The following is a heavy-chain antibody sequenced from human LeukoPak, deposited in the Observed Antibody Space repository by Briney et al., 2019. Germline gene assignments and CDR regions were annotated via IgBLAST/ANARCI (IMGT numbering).Heavy chain of an antibody. CDR3: AKTIASLGSGARYFDP. D-gene: IGHD5/OR15-5a*01. CDR2: MHPGKSEI. CDR1: GYSFTNYW. J-gene: IGHJ5*02. Sequence: GESLKISCKASGYSFTNYWIAWVRQKPGKGLEWMGIMHPGKSEINYSPSFEGQVTISADTSISTAYLEWYSLKASDSAIYYCAKTIASLGSGARYFDPWGQGTMITVSS. V-gene: IGHV5-51*01.